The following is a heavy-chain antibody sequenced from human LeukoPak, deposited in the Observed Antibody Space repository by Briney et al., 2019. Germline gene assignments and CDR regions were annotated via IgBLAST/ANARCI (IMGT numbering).Heavy chain of an antibody. V-gene: IGHV3-15*01. CDR2: IKSKNAGETA. Sequence: GGSLRLSCAASGLSISNDWMSWVRQAPGKGLECVARIKSKNAGETADYAAPVKGRFTISRDDSHNTLYLQMNSLTTEDTAVYYCTLIQGWGAGSYYRDFWGQGTLVTVSS. J-gene: IGHJ4*02. CDR1: GLSISNDW. D-gene: IGHD3-10*01. CDR3: TLIQGWGAGSYYRDF.